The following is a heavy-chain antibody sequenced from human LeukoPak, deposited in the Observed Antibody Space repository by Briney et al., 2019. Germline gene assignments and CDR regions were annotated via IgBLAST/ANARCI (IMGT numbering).Heavy chain of an antibody. CDR1: GFVFTDYN. J-gene: IGHJ6*03. Sequence: GGSLRLSCAASGFVFTDYNMNWVRQAPWKSLEWVSSITSDSRYKYYIDSVKGRFTISRDNAKNSLFLQMNSLRAEDTALYYCARDRCSGGRCYSLSVGHMDVWGKGTTVTVSS. D-gene: IGHD2-15*01. CDR3: ARDRCSGGRCYSLSVGHMDV. CDR2: ITSDSRYK. V-gene: IGHV3-21*01.